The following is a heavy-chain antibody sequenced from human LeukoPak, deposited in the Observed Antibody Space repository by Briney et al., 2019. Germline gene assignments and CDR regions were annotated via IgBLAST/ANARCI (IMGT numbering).Heavy chain of an antibody. V-gene: IGHV4-59*01. D-gene: IGHD4-17*01. J-gene: IGHJ3*02. CDR3: ARAKFATVDALDI. CDR2: IYYSGST. Sequence: SETLSLTCTVSGGSISSYYWSWIRQPPGKGLEWIGYIYYSGSTNYNPSLKSRVTISVDTSKNQFSLKLSSVTAADTAVYYCARAKFATVDALDIWGQGTMVTVSS. CDR1: GGSISSYY.